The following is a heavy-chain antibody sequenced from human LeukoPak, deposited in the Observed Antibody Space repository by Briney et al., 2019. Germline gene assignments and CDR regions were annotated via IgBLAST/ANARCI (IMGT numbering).Heavy chain of an antibody. D-gene: IGHD5-12*01. CDR2: VSGSGGST. Sequence: PGGSLRLSCAASGFTFSSYAMNWVRQAPGKGLEWVSAVSGSGGSTYYADSVKGRFTISGDNSKNTLYLQMNSLRAEDTAVYYCAKRNSGYGTFDYWGQGTLVTVSS. V-gene: IGHV3-23*01. CDR3: AKRNSGYGTFDY. J-gene: IGHJ4*02. CDR1: GFTFSSYA.